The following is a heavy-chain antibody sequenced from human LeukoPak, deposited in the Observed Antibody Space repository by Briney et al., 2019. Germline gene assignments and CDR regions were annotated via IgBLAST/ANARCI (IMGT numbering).Heavy chain of an antibody. V-gene: IGHV1-2*02. D-gene: IGHD2-2*02. CDR1: GYTFTGYY. J-gene: IGHJ4*02. CDR2: INPNSGGT. CDR3: ARGCSSTSFYIDGLDY. Sequence: ASVTVSCKASGYTFTGYYMHWVRQAPGQGLEWMGWINPNSGGTNYAQKFQGRVTMTRDTSISTAYMELSRLRSDDTAVYYCARGCSSTSFYIDGLDYWGQGTLVTVSS.